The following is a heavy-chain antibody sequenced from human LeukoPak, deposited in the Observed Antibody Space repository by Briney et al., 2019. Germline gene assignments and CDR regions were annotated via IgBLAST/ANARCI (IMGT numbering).Heavy chain of an antibody. CDR2: ISSGSSYI. Sequence: GGSLRLSCAASGFTFSTYSMNWVRQAPGEGLEWVSSISSGSSYIYYADSVKGRFTISRDNAENSLYLQMNSLSAEDTAVYYCARGGPGSCTSTSCHGDYWGQGTLVTVSS. J-gene: IGHJ4*02. CDR1: GFTFSTYS. D-gene: IGHD2-2*01. CDR3: ARGGPGSCTSTSCHGDY. V-gene: IGHV3-21*01.